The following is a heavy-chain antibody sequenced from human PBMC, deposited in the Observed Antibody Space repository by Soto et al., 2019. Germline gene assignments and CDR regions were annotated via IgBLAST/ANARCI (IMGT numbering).Heavy chain of an antibody. CDR3: TRANWYSEY. CDR2: IYYDGNT. V-gene: IGHV4-59*01. J-gene: IGHJ4*02. D-gene: IGHD7-27*01. CDR1: GVSISNNY. Sequence: QVQLQESGPGLVKPSETLSLTCTVSGVSISNNYWSWIRHPPGKGLEWIGYIYYDGNTNYSPSLKSRVTMSVDTSRNQISLKLTTVTAADTAVYYCTRANWYSEYWGQGTLVTVSS.